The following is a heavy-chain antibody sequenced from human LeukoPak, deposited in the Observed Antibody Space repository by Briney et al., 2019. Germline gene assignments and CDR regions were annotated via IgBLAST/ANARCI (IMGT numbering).Heavy chain of an antibody. V-gene: IGHV4-34*01. CDR2: INYSGST. D-gene: IGHD3-16*02. CDR1: GGSFSGYY. Sequence: PSETLSLTCAVYGGSFSGYYWSWIRQPPGKGLEWIGEINYSGSTNYNPSLKSRVTISVDTSKNQFSLKLSSVTAADTAVYYCARGTEKYDYVWGSYRYGYFDYWGQGTLVTVSS. J-gene: IGHJ4*02. CDR3: ARGTEKYDYVWGSYRYGYFDY.